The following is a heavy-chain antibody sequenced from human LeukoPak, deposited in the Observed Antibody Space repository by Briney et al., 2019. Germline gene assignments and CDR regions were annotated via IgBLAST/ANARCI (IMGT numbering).Heavy chain of an antibody. J-gene: IGHJ6*03. V-gene: IGHV4-34*01. D-gene: IGHD6-13*01. CDR1: GGSFSGYY. CDR3: ARGKGTRIAAAGSRNYYYYMDV. CDR2: INHSGST. Sequence: PSETLSLTCAVYGGSFSGYYWSWIRQPPGKGLERIGEINHSGSTNYNPSLKSRVTISVDTSKNQFSLKLSSVTAADTAVYYCARGKGTRIAAAGSRNYYYYMDVWGKGTTVTVSS.